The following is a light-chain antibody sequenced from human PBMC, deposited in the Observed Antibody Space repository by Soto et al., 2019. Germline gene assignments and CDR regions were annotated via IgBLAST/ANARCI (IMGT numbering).Light chain of an antibody. J-gene: IGKJ1*01. CDR3: QQYNYWPRP. CDR1: QSVSSN. CDR2: GAS. Sequence: EIVMTQSPATLSVSPGERATLSCRASQSVSSNLAWYHQKPGQAPRLLIYGASTRATGIPARFSGSGSGTVFALTTTSLQSEDIAVYYCQQYNYWPRPFGHGTKVEIK. V-gene: IGKV3-15*01.